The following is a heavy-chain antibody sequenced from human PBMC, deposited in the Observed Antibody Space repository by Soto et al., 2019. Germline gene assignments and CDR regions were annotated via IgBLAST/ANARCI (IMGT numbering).Heavy chain of an antibody. CDR3: ASSSLYGMDV. CDR2: IYYSGLT. Sequence: SETLSLTCTVSGGSMSSEGYYWSWIRQHPGKGLEWIGYIYYSGLTDYNPSLKSRLTISVDKSKNEFYLKMRSVTAADTAVYYCASSSLYGMDVWGQGTTVTVSS. CDR1: GGSMSSEGYY. V-gene: IGHV4-30-4*08. J-gene: IGHJ6*02.